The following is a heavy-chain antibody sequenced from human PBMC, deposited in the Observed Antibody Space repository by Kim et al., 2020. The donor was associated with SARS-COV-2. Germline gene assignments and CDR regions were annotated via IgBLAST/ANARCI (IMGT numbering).Heavy chain of an antibody. CDR1: GFAFTSYT. Sequence: GGSLRLSCEVSGFAFTSYTMAWVRQAPGKGLEWVSVISGSGGATYYADSVKGRFTISRDNSKNTLYLQMNSLRAEDTATYYCAKGLGVLMVYAPFVYWGQGTLVTVSS. D-gene: IGHD2-8*01. CDR3: AKGLGVLMVYAPFVY. CDR2: ISGSGGAT. J-gene: IGHJ4*02. V-gene: IGHV3-23*01.